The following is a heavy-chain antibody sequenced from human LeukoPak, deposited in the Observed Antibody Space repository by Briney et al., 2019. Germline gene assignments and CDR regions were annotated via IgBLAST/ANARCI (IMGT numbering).Heavy chain of an antibody. J-gene: IGHJ4*02. CDR1: AYTFTNYA. V-gene: IGHV7-4-1*02. Sequence: GASVKVSCKASAYTFTNYAINWVRQAPGQGLEWMGWINTNTGNPTYAQGFTGRFVFSLDTSVSTAYLQISSLKAEDTAVYYCARDSYYYDSSSRTFDYWGQGTLVTVSS. CDR3: ARDSYYYDSSSRTFDY. CDR2: INTNTGNP. D-gene: IGHD3-22*01.